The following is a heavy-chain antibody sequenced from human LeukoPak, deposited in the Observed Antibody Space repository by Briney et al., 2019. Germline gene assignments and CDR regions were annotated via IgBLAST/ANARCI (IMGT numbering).Heavy chain of an antibody. CDR1: GGSFSGYY. V-gene: IGHV4-34*01. Sequence: SETLSLTCAVYGGSFSGYYWSWIRQPPGKGLEWIGEINHSGSTNYNPSLKSRVTISVDTSKNQFSLKLSSVTAADTAVYYCARRKLRYFDWSQGTLVTVSS. CDR3: ARRKLRYFD. CDR2: INHSGST. J-gene: IGHJ4*02. D-gene: IGHD3-9*01.